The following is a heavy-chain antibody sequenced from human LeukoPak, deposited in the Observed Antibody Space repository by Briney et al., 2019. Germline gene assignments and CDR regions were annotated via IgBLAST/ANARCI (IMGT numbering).Heavy chain of an antibody. CDR3: AKAWNYYYMDV. J-gene: IGHJ6*03. V-gene: IGHV3-30*02. Sequence: PGGSLRLSCATSGFIFNLYGMHWVRQAPGKGLEWVAFVPHDESDKFYTDSVKGRFTISRDNSKNTLYLQMNSLRAEDTAVYYCAKAWNYYYMDVWGKGTTVTVSS. CDR1: GFIFNLYG. CDR2: VPHDESDK.